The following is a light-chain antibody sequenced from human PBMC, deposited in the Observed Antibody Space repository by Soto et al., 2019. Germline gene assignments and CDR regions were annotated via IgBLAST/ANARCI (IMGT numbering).Light chain of an antibody. J-gene: IGKJ2*01. CDR1: ESLFGF. CDR2: GVS. CDR3: QSYNDWPFA. Sequence: EIVMTQSPATLSVSPGERVTVSCRASESLFGFLAWYQHKPGQAPRLLIYGVSTKATGVPARFSGSGSATDFTLTITSLQSDDSAVYYCQSYNDWPFAFGQGTKLEI. V-gene: IGKV3-15*01.